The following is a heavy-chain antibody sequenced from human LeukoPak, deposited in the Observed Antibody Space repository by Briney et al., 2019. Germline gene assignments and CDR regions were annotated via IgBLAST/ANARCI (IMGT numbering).Heavy chain of an antibody. J-gene: IGHJ4*02. V-gene: IGHV4-59*08. D-gene: IGHD3-3*01. CDR2: IYYTGGST. Sequence: SETLSLTCTVSGGSINSYYWSWIRQPPGKGLEWIGYIYYTGGSTNYNPSLKSRVTISVDTSKNQFSLNLSSVTAADTAVYYCARHDFWRTFDYWGQGTLVTASS. CDR3: ARHDFWRTFDY. CDR1: GGSINSYY.